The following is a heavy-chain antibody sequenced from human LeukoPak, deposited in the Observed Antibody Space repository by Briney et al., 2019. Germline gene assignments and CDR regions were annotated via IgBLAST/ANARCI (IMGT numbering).Heavy chain of an antibody. CDR1: GFTVTTNY. V-gene: IGHV3-53*01. CDR3: ARGGNGFDP. Sequence: PGGSLRLSCAVSGFTVTTNYMTWVRQASGKGLEWVSDIYSGGSTYYADSVKGGFTISRDNSKNALYLKMNSLRAEDTALYYCARGGNGFDPWGQGTLITVSS. CDR2: IYSGGST. J-gene: IGHJ5*02.